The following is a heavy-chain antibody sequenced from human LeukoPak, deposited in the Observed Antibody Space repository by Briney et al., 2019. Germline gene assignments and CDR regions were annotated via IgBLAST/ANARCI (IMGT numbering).Heavy chain of an antibody. Sequence: GGSLRLSCAASGFTFSSYAMHWVRQAPGKGLEWVAVISYDGSNKYYADSVKGRFTISRDNSKNTLYLQMNSLRAEDTAVYYCARSPVVVAATSPWGQGTLVTVSS. V-gene: IGHV3-30*04. J-gene: IGHJ5*02. D-gene: IGHD2-15*01. CDR3: ARSPVVVAATSP. CDR2: ISYDGSNK. CDR1: GFTFSSYA.